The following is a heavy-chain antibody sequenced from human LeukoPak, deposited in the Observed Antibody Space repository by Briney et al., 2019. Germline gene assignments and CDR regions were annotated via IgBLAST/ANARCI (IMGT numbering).Heavy chain of an antibody. CDR2: ISYDGSNK. V-gene: IGHV3-30*04. CDR1: GFTFSNYA. CDR3: ARGGILYDILTGYWPLDAFDI. J-gene: IGHJ3*02. D-gene: IGHD3-9*01. Sequence: GGSLRLSCAASGFTFSNYAMHWVRQAPGKGLEWVAVISYDGSNKYYADSVKGRFTISRDNAKNSLYLQMNSLRAEDTAVYYCARGGILYDILTGYWPLDAFDIWGQGTMVTVSS.